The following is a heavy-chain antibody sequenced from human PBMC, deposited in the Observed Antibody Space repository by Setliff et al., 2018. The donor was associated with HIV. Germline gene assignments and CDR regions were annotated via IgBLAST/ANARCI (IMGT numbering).Heavy chain of an antibody. J-gene: IGHJ4*02. D-gene: IGHD3-10*01. Sequence: LRLSCAASGFTFDDYAMHWVRQAPEKGLEWVSGISWNSGSIDYADSVKGRFTISRDNAKNSLYLQMNSLRAEDTALYYCAKGGYGSGSYHYFDYWGQGTLVTVLL. CDR2: ISWNSGSI. CDR3: AKGGYGSGSYHYFDY. V-gene: IGHV3-9*01. CDR1: GFTFDDYA.